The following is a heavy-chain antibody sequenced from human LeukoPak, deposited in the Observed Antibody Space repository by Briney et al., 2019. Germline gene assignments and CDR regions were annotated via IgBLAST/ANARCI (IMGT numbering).Heavy chain of an antibody. CDR1: GFTFSSYT. Sequence: GGSLRLSCAASGFTFSSYTMNWVRQAPGKGLEWVSSISSSSISIYYVDSVKGRFIISRDNAKNSLYLQMNSLRAEDTAVHYCARPQLGMGYSYYMDVWGKGTTVTVSS. V-gene: IGHV3-21*01. J-gene: IGHJ6*03. CDR3: ARPQLGMGYSYYMDV. CDR2: ISSSSISI. D-gene: IGHD7-27*01.